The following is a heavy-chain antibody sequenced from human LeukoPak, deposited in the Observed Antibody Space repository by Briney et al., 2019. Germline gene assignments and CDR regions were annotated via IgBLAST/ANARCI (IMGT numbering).Heavy chain of an antibody. V-gene: IGHV3-48*01. Sequence: PGGSLRLSCAASGFTFSSYSMNWVRQAPGKGLEWVSYISSSSSTTYYADSVKGRFTISRDNSKNTLYLQMNGLRAEDTAVYYCAKENNWNDGRFNYFDYWGQGTLVTVSS. CDR1: GFTFSSYS. J-gene: IGHJ4*02. CDR2: ISSSSSTT. CDR3: AKENNWNDGRFNYFDY. D-gene: IGHD1-20*01.